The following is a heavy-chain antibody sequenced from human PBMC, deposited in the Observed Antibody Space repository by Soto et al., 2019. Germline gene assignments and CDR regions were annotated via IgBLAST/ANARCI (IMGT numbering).Heavy chain of an antibody. CDR2: ISGSGGST. Sequence: EVQLLESGGGLVQPGGSLRLSCAASGFTFSSYAMSWVPQAPGKGLEWVSAISGSGGSTYYADSVKGRFTISRDTSKNTLYMQMNSLRAEDTAVYYCEILNLFVVVVAAPHDAFDIWGQGTMVTVSS. D-gene: IGHD2-15*01. CDR1: GFTFSSYA. J-gene: IGHJ3*02. CDR3: EILNLFVVVVAAPHDAFDI. V-gene: IGHV3-23*01.